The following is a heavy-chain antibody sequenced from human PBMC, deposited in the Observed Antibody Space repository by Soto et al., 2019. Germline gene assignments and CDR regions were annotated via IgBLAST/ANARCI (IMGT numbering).Heavy chain of an antibody. CDR3: ARGTPMVRYGMDV. CDR2: INHSGST. Sequence: SETLSLTCAVYGGSFGGFYCSWIRQPPRKGLEWIGEINHSGSTNYNPSLKRRVTISVDTSKNQFSLKLSSVTAADTAVYYCARGTPMVRYGMDVWGQGTTVTVSS. V-gene: IGHV4-34*01. J-gene: IGHJ6*02. CDR1: GGSFGGFY. D-gene: IGHD5-18*01.